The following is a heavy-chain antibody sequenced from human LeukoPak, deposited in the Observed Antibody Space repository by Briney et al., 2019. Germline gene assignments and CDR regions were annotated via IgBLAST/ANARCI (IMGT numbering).Heavy chain of an antibody. Sequence: SETLSLTCTVSGGSISGYYWSWIRQPPGKGLEWIGYIFYSGSTNYNPSLKSRVTISVDTSKNQFSLKLSSVTAADTAVYYCAGDYGYYAFDIWGQGTMVTVSS. CDR3: AGDYGYYAFDI. J-gene: IGHJ3*02. CDR1: GGSISGYY. D-gene: IGHD5-18*01. V-gene: IGHV4-59*01. CDR2: IFYSGST.